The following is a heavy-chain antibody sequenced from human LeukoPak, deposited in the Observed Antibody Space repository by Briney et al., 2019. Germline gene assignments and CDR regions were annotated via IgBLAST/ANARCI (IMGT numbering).Heavy chain of an antibody. J-gene: IGHJ4*02. CDR2: ISSSSSYI. CDR1: GFTFNTYA. Sequence: GGSLRLSCAASGFTFNTYAMSWVRQAPGKGLEWVSSISSSSSYIYYADSVKGRFTISRDNAKNSLYLQINSLRAEDTAVYYCARDDQWLVLDWGQGTLVTVSS. V-gene: IGHV3-21*01. CDR3: ARDDQWLVLD. D-gene: IGHD6-19*01.